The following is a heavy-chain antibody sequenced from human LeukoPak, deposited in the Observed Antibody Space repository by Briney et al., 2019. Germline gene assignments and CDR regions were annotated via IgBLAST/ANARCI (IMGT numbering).Heavy chain of an antibody. J-gene: IGHJ5*02. Sequence: KPSETQSLTCAVYGGSFSGYYWSWIRQPPGKGLAWIGEINHSGSTNYNPSLKSRVTISVDTSKSQFSLRLSSVTAADTAVYYCARHGRYFDWLPWFDPWGQGTLVTVSS. D-gene: IGHD3-9*01. CDR1: GGSFSGYY. CDR3: ARHGRYFDWLPWFDP. CDR2: INHSGST. V-gene: IGHV4-34*01.